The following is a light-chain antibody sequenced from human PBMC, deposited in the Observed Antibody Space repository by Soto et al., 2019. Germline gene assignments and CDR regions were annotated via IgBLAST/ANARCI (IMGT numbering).Light chain of an antibody. CDR1: SSDVGSYNL. Sequence: QSVLTQPASVSGSPGQSITISCTGTSSDVGSYNLVSWYQYHPGKAPKLMIYEGNKRPSGVSNRFSGSTSGNTASLTISGLQAEDEDDYYCCSYAGTIVFGGGTKVTVL. CDR2: EGN. CDR3: CSYAGTIV. V-gene: IGLV2-23*01. J-gene: IGLJ2*01.